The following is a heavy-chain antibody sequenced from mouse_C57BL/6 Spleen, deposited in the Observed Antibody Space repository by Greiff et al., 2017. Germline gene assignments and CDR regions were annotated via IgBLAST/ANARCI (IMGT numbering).Heavy chain of an antibody. J-gene: IGHJ4*01. V-gene: IGHV5-9*01. CDR1: GFTFSSYT. CDR2: ISGGGGNN. CDR3: ARNYGNYLDY. Sequence: DVKLVESGGGLVTPGGSLKLSCAASGFTFSSYTMSWVRQTPEKRLEWVATISGGGGNNYYPDSVKGRFTISRDNAKNTLYLQMSSLRSEDTALYYCARNYGNYLDYWGQGTSVTVSS. D-gene: IGHD2-1*01.